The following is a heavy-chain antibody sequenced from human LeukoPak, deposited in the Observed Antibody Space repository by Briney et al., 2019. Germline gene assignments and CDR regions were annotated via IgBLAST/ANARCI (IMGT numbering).Heavy chain of an antibody. CDR3: ARGTNGPRLNY. V-gene: IGHV4-34*01. J-gene: IGHJ4*02. CDR2: INPSGSA. D-gene: IGHD5-12*01. CDR1: GGSFSAYY. Sequence: PSETLSLTCAVNGGSFSAYYWTWIRQAPGKGLEWIGEINPSGSANYHPSPKSRVTTSLDTSNNQFSLRLRSVTAADTALYYCARGTNGPRLNYWGQGTLVTVSS.